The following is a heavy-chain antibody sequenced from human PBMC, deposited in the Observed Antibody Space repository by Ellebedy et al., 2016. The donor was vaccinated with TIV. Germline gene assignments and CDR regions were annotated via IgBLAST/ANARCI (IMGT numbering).Heavy chain of an antibody. CDR3: ARDFCSSTNCLNYFDY. V-gene: IGHV4-4*02. Sequence: MPGGSLRLSCAVSGGSISSNNWWNWVRQPPGKGLEWIGEIDHSGTTNYNPSLKSRVTISVDKSKNQFSLMLNSVTAADTAVYYCARDFCSSTNCLNYFDYWGQGALVTVSS. CDR1: GGSISSNNW. CDR2: IDHSGTT. D-gene: IGHD2-2*01. J-gene: IGHJ4*02.